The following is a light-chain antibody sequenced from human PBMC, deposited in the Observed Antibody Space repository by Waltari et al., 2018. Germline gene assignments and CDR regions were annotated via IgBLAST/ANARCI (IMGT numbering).Light chain of an antibody. Sequence: EIVLTQSPATLSLSPGERATLSCRASQSVTTYLGWYQQNPGQAPRLLIYDASNRATGIPARFSGSGSGTDFTLTISSLEPDDFAVYYCHQCSTWPPAFGPGTKVDI. CDR1: QSVTTY. CDR2: DAS. CDR3: HQCSTWPPA. V-gene: IGKV3-11*01. J-gene: IGKJ3*01.